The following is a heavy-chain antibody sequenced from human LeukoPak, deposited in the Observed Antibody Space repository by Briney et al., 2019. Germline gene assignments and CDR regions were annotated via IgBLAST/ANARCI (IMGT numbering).Heavy chain of an antibody. D-gene: IGHD5-18*01. Sequence: GQSVRLSCAASGFTFNNYAMSWVRQAPGQGLEWVSAIRNSGGRTFYADSVKGRFTIHRDNSNNTHYLQMNSLRAEDTAVYYCAKGYTYGLTRFCFDYWGQGTLVTVSS. CDR1: GFTFNNYA. V-gene: IGHV3-23*01. CDR2: IRNSGGRT. CDR3: AKGYTYGLTRFCFDY. J-gene: IGHJ4*02.